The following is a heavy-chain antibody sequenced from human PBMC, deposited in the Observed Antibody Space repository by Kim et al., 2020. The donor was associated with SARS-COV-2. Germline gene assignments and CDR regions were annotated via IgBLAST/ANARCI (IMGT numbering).Heavy chain of an antibody. J-gene: IGHJ4*02. D-gene: IGHD1-26*01. CDR3: ARGGVSGSYYSDY. CDR1: GGSFSGYY. CDR2: INHSGST. Sequence: SETLSLTCAVYGGSFSGYYWSWIRQPPGKGLEWIGEINHSGSTNYNPSLKSRVTISVDTSKNQFSLKLSSVTAADTAVYYCARGGVSGSYYSDYWGQGTLVTVSS. V-gene: IGHV4-34*01.